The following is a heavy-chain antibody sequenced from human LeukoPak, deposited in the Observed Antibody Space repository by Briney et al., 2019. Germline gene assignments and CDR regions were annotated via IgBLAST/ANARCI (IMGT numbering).Heavy chain of an antibody. J-gene: IGHJ4*02. Sequence: GGSLRLSCAASGFTVSSNYMSWVRQAPGKGLEWVSVIYSGGSTYYADSVKSRFTISRDNSKNTLYLQMNSLRAEDTAVYYCARDSGAYYDSSGYFDYWGQGTLVTVSS. CDR1: GFTVSSNY. D-gene: IGHD3-22*01. CDR3: ARDSGAYYDSSGYFDY. CDR2: IYSGGST. V-gene: IGHV3-53*01.